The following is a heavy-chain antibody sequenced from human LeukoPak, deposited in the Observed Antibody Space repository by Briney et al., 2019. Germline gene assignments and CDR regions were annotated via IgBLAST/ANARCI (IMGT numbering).Heavy chain of an antibody. V-gene: IGHV3-21*01. Sequence: GGSLRLSCAASGFTFSGYSMTWVRQAPGRGLEWVSSISSRSSYIYYADSLKGRFTISRDNAKNSLYLNIHSLRAEDTAVYYCARDRADPDYGDYVFAYWGQGTLVTVSS. CDR1: GFTFSGYS. CDR2: ISSRSSYI. J-gene: IGHJ4*02. D-gene: IGHD4-17*01. CDR3: ARDRADPDYGDYVFAY.